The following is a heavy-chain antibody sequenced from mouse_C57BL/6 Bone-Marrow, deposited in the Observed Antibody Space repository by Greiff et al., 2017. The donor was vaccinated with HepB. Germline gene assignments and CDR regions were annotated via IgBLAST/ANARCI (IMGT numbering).Heavy chain of an antibody. V-gene: IGHV5-17*01. CDR1: GFTFSDYG. Sequence: EVQVVESGGGLVKPGGSLKLSCAASGFTFSDYGMHWVRQAPEKGLEWVAYISSGSSTIYYADTVKGRFTISRDNAKNTLFLQMTSLRSEDTAMYYCARPRITTVEDAMDYWGQGTSVTVSS. J-gene: IGHJ4*01. D-gene: IGHD1-1*01. CDR3: ARPRITTVEDAMDY. CDR2: ISSGSSTI.